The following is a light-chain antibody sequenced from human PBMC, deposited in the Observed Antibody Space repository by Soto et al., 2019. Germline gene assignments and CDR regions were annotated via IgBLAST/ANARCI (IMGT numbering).Light chain of an antibody. Sequence: DIQMTLSPSTLSASVGDRVTITCRASQSISSWLAWYQQKPGTAPKLLIYKASTLQSGVPSRFSGSGSGTEFTLTISSLQPDDSATYYCQQYNDNWTFGEGTKVE. CDR3: QQYNDNWT. CDR1: QSISSW. CDR2: KAS. J-gene: IGKJ1*01. V-gene: IGKV1-5*03.